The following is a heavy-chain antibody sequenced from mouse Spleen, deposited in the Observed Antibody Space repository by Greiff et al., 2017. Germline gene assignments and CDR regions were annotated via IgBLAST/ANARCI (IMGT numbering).Heavy chain of an antibody. J-gene: IGHJ3*01. V-gene: IGHV5-16*01. CDR3: ARAAYGNWFAY. Sequence: DVMLVESEGGLVQPGSSMKLSCTASGFTFSDYYMAWVRQVPEKGLEWVANINYDGSSTYYLDSLKSRFIISRDNAKNILYLQMSSLKSEDTATYYCARAAYGNWFAYWGQGTLVTVSA. CDR1: GFTFSDYY. D-gene: IGHD2-1*01. CDR2: INYDGSST.